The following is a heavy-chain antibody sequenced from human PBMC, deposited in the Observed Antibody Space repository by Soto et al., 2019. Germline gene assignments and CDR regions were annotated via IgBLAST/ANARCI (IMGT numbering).Heavy chain of an antibody. CDR1: GGTXNSYA. D-gene: IGHD3-22*01. J-gene: IGHJ4*02. CDR2: IIPIFCTA. Sequence: SXKVSYTASGGTXNSYASIWVRQAPGQGLEWIGGIIPIFCTANYAQKLQVIFTITAYESTRTDYMELSSLRSDDTDVYYCARLYESSGYYLYYWGQGTLATVSS. V-gene: IGHV1-69*13. CDR3: ARLYESSGYYLYY.